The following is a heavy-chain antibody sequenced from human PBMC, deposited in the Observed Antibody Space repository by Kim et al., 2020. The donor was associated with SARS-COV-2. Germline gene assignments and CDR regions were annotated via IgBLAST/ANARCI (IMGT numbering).Heavy chain of an antibody. CDR2: INEDGSQK. CDR1: GFTFSSFW. D-gene: IGHD2-15*01. V-gene: IGHV3-7*01. CDR3: AGPRYSS. Sequence: GGSLRLSCAASGFTFSSFWMTWVRQAPGKGLEWVANINEDGSQKYYIDSVKGRFTISRDNAKNSVYLQMNSLRAEDTAVYYCAGPRYSSWGQGILVTVSS. J-gene: IGHJ4*02.